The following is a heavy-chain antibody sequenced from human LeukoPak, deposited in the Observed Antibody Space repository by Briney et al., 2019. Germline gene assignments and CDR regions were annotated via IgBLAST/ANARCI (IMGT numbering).Heavy chain of an antibody. D-gene: IGHD3-16*02. CDR2: IYDSGST. CDR1: GGSIRSSYYY. CDR3: ARGRLGELSF. V-gene: IGHV4-39*07. Sequence: SETLSLTCTVSGGSIRSSYYYWGWIRQPPGKGLEWIGSIYDSGSTYYNPSLKSRVTISVDRSKNQFSLKLSSVTAADTAVYYCARGRLGELSFWGQGTLVTVSS. J-gene: IGHJ4*02.